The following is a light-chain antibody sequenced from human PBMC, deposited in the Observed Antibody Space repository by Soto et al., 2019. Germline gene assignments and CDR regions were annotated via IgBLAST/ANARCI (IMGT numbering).Light chain of an antibody. CDR2: GNN. CDR1: SSNIGTNY. CDR3: AVWDDSLRGVV. V-gene: IGLV1-47*01. Sequence: QSVLTQPPSASGTPGQTVTISSSGSSSNIGTNYVFWYQQLPGTAPKLLIYGNNQRPSGVPARFSGSRSGTSASLAISGLRPEDEADYYCAVWDDSLRGVVFGGGTKVTVL. J-gene: IGLJ3*02.